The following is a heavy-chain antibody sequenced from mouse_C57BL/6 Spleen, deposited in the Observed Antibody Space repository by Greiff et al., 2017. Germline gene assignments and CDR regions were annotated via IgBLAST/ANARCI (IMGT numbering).Heavy chain of an antibody. CDR2: IYPGDGDT. CDR3: ARSLYGNYVSFDY. J-gene: IGHJ2*01. V-gene: IGHV1-82*01. CDR1: GYAFSSSW. D-gene: IGHD2-1*01. Sequence: QVHVKQSGPELVKPGASVKISCKASGYAFSSSWMNWVKQRPGKGLEWIGRIYPGDGDTNYNGKFKGKATLTADKSSSTAYMQLSSLTSEDSAVYFCARSLYGNYVSFDYWGQGTTLTVSS.